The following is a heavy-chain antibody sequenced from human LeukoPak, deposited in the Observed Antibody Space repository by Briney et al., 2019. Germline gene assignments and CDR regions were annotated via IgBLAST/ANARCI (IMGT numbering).Heavy chain of an antibody. V-gene: IGHV3-30*03. CDR1: GFTFSSYG. J-gene: IGHJ4*02. CDR3: ARQSSGWYLDY. D-gene: IGHD6-19*01. CDR2: ISYDGSNK. Sequence: QPGGSLRLSCAASGFTFSSYGMHWVRQAPGKGLEWVAVISYDGSNKYYADSVKGRFTISRDNSKNTLYLQMNSLRAEDTAVYYCARQSSGWYLDYWGQGTLVTVSS.